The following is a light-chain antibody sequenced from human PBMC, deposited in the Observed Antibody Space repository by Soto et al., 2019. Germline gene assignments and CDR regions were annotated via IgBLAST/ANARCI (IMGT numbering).Light chain of an antibody. CDR1: SSDVGGYNF. J-gene: IGLJ2*01. CDR2: DVS. V-gene: IGLV2-14*01. Sequence: QSALTQPASVSGSPGQSITTSCTGTSSDVGGYNFVSWYQQHPGKAPKLMIYDVSNRPSGVSKRFSGSKSGNTACLTISGLQAEDEADYYCSSYTSSSSLEGVVFGGGTKLTVL. CDR3: SSYTSSSSLEGVV.